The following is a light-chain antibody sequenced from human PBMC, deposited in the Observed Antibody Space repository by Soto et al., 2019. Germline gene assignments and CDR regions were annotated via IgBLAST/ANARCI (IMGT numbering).Light chain of an antibody. CDR1: QSISSN. CDR2: DAS. V-gene: IGKV3-11*01. J-gene: IGKJ4*01. Sequence: EIVMTQSPATLSGSPGERATRSCRASQSISSNLAWYQQKPGQAPRLLIYDASNRATGIPARFSGSGSGTDFTLTISSLEPEDVAVYYCQQRSNWPLTFGGGTKVDIK. CDR3: QQRSNWPLT.